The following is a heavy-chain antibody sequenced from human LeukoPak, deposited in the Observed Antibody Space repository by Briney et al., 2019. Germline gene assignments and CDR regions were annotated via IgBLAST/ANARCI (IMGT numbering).Heavy chain of an antibody. CDR1: GFTFSSYA. J-gene: IGHJ4*02. CDR2: ISGSGGST. CDR3: AKDRHRIFGVVTILDY. D-gene: IGHD3-3*01. V-gene: IGHV3-23*01. Sequence: GGSLRLSCAASGFTFSSYAMSWVRQAPGKGLEWVSAISGSGGSTYYADSVKGRFTISRDNSKNTLYLQMNSLRAEDTAVYYCAKDRHRIFGVVTILDYWGQGTLVTVSS.